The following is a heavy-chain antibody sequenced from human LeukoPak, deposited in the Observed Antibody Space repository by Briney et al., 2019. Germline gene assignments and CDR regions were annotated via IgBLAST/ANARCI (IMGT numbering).Heavy chain of an antibody. CDR2: IYYSGST. CDR3: ARLYSSGWLMYYYYYMDV. CDR1: GGSISSSSYY. D-gene: IGHD6-19*01. Sequence: SETLSLTCTVSGGSISSSSYYWGWIRQPPGKGLEWIGSIYYSGSTYYNPSLKSRVTISVDTSKNQFSLKLSSVTAADTAVYYCARLYSSGWLMYYYYYMDVWGKGTTVTVSS. J-gene: IGHJ6*03. V-gene: IGHV4-39*01.